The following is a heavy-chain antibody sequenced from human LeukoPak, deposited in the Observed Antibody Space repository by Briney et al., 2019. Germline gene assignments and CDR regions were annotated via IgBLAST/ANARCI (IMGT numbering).Heavy chain of an antibody. CDR3: ARGRITMVRGVISHYYYYMDV. D-gene: IGHD3-10*01. CDR1: GYTFTSYY. Sequence: ASVKVSCKASGYTFTSYYMHWVRQAPGQGLEWMGIINPSGGSTSYAQKFQGRVTMTTDESTSTAYMELSSLRSEDTAVYYCARGRITMVRGVISHYYYYMDVWGKGTTVTVSS. CDR2: INPSGGST. J-gene: IGHJ6*03. V-gene: IGHV1-46*01.